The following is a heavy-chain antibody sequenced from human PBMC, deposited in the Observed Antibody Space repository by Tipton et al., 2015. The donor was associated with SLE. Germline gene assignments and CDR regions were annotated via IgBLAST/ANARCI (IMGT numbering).Heavy chain of an antibody. V-gene: IGHV1-18*01. CDR2: IGAYNGDT. CDR1: GYTFSSYG. Sequence: QLVQSGGEVKEPGASVKVSCKASGYTFSSYGICWVRQAPGQGLEWMGWIGAYNGDTNYAHNLQGRVTMTTDTSTSTAYMELTSLRSDDTAVYYCARREHYYDSSGPSYFDYWGQGTLVTVSS. J-gene: IGHJ4*02. D-gene: IGHD3-22*01. CDR3: ARREHYYDSSGPSYFDY.